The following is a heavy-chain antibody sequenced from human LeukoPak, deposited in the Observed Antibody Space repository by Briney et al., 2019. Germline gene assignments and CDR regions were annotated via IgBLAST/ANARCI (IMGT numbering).Heavy chain of an antibody. J-gene: IGHJ5*02. D-gene: IGHD3-10*01. CDR1: GFTFSSYS. Sequence: GGSLRLSCAASGFTFSSYSINWVRQAPGKGLEWVSSISSSSSYIYYADSVKGRFTISRDNAKNSLHLQMNSLRAEDTAVYYCAKDYSKTSYYGSGTYYRPNWFDPWGQGTLVTVSS. CDR3: AKDYSKTSYYGSGTYYRPNWFDP. V-gene: IGHV3-21*01. CDR2: ISSSSSYI.